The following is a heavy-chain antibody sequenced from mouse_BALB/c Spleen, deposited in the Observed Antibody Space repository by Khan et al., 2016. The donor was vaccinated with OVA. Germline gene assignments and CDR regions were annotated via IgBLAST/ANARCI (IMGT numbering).Heavy chain of an antibody. D-gene: IGHD2-12*01. J-gene: IGHJ4*01. Sequence: EVELVESGGGLEQPGGSLKLSCATSGFTFSDYYMYWVRQTPEKRLEWVAYISNGGGSTYYPDTVKGRFTISRDNAKHTPYLQMSRLKSEDTAMYYCARQLYGAMDHWGQGTSVTVSS. V-gene: IGHV5-12*02. CDR1: GFTFSDYY. CDR3: ARQLYGAMDH. CDR2: ISNGGGST.